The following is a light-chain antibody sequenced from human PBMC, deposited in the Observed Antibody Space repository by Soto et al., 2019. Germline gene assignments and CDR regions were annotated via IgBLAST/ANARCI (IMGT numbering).Light chain of an antibody. J-gene: IGLJ2*01. Sequence: QSVLTQPPSVSGAPGQRVIISCTGSSSTIGPGYDVHWYQQLPGTAPKLLIYGDSHRPSGVPDRFSGSKSGTSASLAITGLQAEDEDDYYCQSYDRSLSASVVFGGGTKVTVL. CDR3: QSYDRSLSASVV. CDR2: GDS. CDR1: SSTIGPGYD. V-gene: IGLV1-40*01.